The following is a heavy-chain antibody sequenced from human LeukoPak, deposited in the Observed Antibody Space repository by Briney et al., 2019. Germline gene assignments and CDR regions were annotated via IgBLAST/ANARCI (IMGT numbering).Heavy chain of an antibody. J-gene: IGHJ4*02. Sequence: SETLSLTCTVSGGSISRDYWSWIRQPPGKGLEWIGYIDYAGRTNYNPSLKSRVTISVDTSKNQFSLKLSSVTAADTAVYYCARAKQQLPIDYWGQGTLVNVSS. CDR1: GGSISRDY. CDR2: IDYAGRT. D-gene: IGHD6-13*01. V-gene: IGHV4-59*01. CDR3: ARAKQQLPIDY.